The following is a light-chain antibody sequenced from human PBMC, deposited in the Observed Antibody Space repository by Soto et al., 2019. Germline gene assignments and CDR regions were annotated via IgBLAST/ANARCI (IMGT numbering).Light chain of an antibody. CDR1: QDISNN. CDR3: QKYNSAPP. CDR2: AAS. Sequence: DIQMTQSPSSLPASAGDRVTITCRASQDISNNLAWYLQKPGKVPKLLIYAASTLQSGVPSRFSGSGSGTDFTLTISSLQPEDVATYYCQKYNSAPPFGPGTKVDIK. V-gene: IGKV1-27*01. J-gene: IGKJ3*01.